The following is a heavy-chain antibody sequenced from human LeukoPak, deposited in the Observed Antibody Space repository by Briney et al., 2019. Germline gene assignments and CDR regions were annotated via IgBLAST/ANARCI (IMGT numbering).Heavy chain of an antibody. J-gene: IGHJ6*02. CDR2: IYYSGST. CDR1: GGSISSYY. Sequence: TSETLSLTCTVSGGSISSYYWSWIRQPPGKGLEWIGYIYYSGSTNYNPSLKSRVTISVDTSKNQFSLKLSSVTAADTAVYYCARLREQWLPGVGYYYYGMDVWGQGTTVTVSS. CDR3: ARLREQWLPGVGYYYYGMDV. D-gene: IGHD6-19*01. V-gene: IGHV4-59*08.